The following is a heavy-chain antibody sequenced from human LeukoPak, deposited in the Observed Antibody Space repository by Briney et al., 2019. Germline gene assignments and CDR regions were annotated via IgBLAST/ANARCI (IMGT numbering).Heavy chain of an antibody. CDR3: ARYYYDSSGYYKSYYFDY. V-gene: IGHV1-2*06. D-gene: IGHD3-22*01. Sequence: ASVKVSCKASGYTFTGYYMHWVRQAPGQGLEGMGRINPNSGGTNYAQKFQGRVTMTRDTSISTAYMELSRLRSDDTAVYYCARYYYDSSGYYKSYYFDYWGQGTLVTVSS. CDR1: GYTFTGYY. J-gene: IGHJ4*02. CDR2: INPNSGGT.